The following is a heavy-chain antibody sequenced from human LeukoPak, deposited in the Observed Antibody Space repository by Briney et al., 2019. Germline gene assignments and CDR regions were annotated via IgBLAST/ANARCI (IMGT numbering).Heavy chain of an antibody. CDR1: GGSISSTTYY. CDR3: TGDYGDYVIGH. D-gene: IGHD4-17*01. CDR2: MHYSGST. V-gene: IGHV4-39*01. J-gene: IGHJ4*02. Sequence: PSETLSLTCTVSGGSISSTTYYWGWIRQPPGKGREWIGSMHYSGSTYYNPSLNSRVTISLDTSKNLFSLRLSSVTAADTAVYYCTGDYGDYVIGHWGQGTLVTVSS.